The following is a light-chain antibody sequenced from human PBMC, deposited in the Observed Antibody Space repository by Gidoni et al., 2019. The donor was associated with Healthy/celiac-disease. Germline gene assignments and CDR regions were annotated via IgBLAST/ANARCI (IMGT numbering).Light chain of an antibody. J-gene: IGLJ2*01. CDR2: QDT. Sequence: HELTPPPPGFVSPGQTASITCSGDKLGDKYACWYHQKPGQSPVLLIYQDTRRPSGIPERFSGSNSGNTATLTISGTQAMDEADYYCHAWDISTGGVFGGGTKLTVL. V-gene: IGLV3-1*01. CDR1: KLGDKY. CDR3: HAWDISTGGV.